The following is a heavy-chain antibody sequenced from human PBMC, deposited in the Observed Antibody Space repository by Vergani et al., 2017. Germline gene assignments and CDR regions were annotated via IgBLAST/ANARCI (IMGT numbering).Heavy chain of an antibody. CDR1: GGSFSGYY. J-gene: IGHJ5*02. Sequence: QVQLQQWGAGLLKTSETLSLTCAVYGGSFSGYYWSWIRQHPGKGLEWIGYIYYSGSTYYNPSLKSRVTISVDTSKNQFSLKLSSVTAADTAVYYCARTPFVGGNRVRKKNWFDPWGQGTLVTVSS. V-gene: IGHV4-34*01. CDR3: ARTPFVGGNRVRKKNWFDP. D-gene: IGHD1-26*01. CDR2: IYYSGST.